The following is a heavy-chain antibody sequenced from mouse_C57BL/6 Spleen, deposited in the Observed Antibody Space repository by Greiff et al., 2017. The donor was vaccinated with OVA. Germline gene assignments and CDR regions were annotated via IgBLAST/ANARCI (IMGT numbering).Heavy chain of an antibody. D-gene: IGHD1-1*01. CDR2: IYPGDGDT. J-gene: IGHJ2*01. CDR3: ARSNYGSSFDD. CDR1: GYAFSSSW. Sequence: VQLQQSGPELVKPGASVKISCKASGYAFSSSWMNWVKQRPGKGLEWIGRIYPGDGDTNYNGTFKGKATLTADKSSSTAYMQLSSLTSEDSAVYFCARSNYGSSFDDWGQGTTLTVSS. V-gene: IGHV1-82*01.